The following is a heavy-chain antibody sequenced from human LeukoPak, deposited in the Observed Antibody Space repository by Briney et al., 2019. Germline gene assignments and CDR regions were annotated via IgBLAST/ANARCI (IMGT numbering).Heavy chain of an antibody. Sequence: GGSLRLSCAASGFTFSSYWMSWVRQAPGKGLEWVSSISSSSSYIYYANSVKGRFTISRDNAKNSLYLQMNSLRAEDTAVYYCARSSSWRRPYFDYWGQGTLVTVSS. D-gene: IGHD6-13*01. CDR2: ISSSSSYI. V-gene: IGHV3-21*01. CDR1: GFTFSSYW. J-gene: IGHJ4*02. CDR3: ARSSSWRRPYFDY.